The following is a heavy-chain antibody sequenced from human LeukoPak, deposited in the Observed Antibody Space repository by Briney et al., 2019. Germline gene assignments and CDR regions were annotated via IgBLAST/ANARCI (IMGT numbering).Heavy chain of an antibody. CDR1: GFTFSNYA. D-gene: IGHD3-22*01. V-gene: IGHV3-23*01. J-gene: IGHJ4*02. CDR3: ARVHYYDSSGFDY. Sequence: HPGGSLRLSCAVSGFTFSNYAMSWVRQAPGKGLEWVSAISGSGGSTCYADSVKGRFTISRGNSKNTLYLQMNSLRAEDTAVYYCARVHYYDSSGFDYWGQGTLVTVSS. CDR2: ISGSGGST.